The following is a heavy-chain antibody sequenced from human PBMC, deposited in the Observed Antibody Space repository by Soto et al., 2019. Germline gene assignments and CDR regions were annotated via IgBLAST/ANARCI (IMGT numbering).Heavy chain of an antibody. CDR1: GGSISSYY. CDR3: ARRGYSYGNIDY. V-gene: IGHV4-59*08. D-gene: IGHD5-18*01. CDR2: IYYSGST. J-gene: IGHJ4*02. Sequence: QVQLQESGPGLVKPSETLSLTCTVSGGSISSYYWSWIRQPPGKGLEWIGYIYYSGSTNYNPSLKGRVTISADTSKNQFSLKLSSVTAADTAVYYCARRGYSYGNIDYWGQGTLVTVSS.